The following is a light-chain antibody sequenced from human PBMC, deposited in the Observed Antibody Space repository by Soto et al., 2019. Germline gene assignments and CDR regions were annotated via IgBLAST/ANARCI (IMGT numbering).Light chain of an antibody. CDR2: EVS. CDR3: SSYTSSSTDCV. Sequence: QSALTQPASVSGSPGQSITISCTGTSSDVGGYNYVSWYQQHPGKAPKLMIYEVSNRPSGVSNRLSGSKSGNTASLTISGLQAEDEADYYCSSYTSSSTDCVFGTGTKVTVL. V-gene: IGLV2-14*01. J-gene: IGLJ1*01. CDR1: SSDVGGYNY.